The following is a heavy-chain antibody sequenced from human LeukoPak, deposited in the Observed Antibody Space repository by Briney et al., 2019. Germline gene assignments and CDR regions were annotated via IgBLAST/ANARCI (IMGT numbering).Heavy chain of an antibody. J-gene: IGHJ5*02. CDR1: GGSISSYY. CDR3: ARLGIPGYSSGWSQSSWFDP. Sequence: SETLSLTCTVSGGSISSYYWSWIRQPPGKGLEWIGYIYYSGSTNYNPSLKSRVTISVDTSKNQFSLKLSSVTAADTAVYYCARLGIPGYSSGWSQSSWFDPWGQGTLVTVSS. CDR2: IYYSGST. V-gene: IGHV4-59*01. D-gene: IGHD6-19*01.